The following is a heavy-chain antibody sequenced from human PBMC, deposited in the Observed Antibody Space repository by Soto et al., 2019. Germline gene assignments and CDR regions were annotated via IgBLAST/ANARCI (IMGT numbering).Heavy chain of an antibody. CDR2: IYHRGNT. CDR3: ASGGGLPRYY. V-gene: IGHV4-30-2*01. D-gene: IGHD3-10*01. J-gene: IGHJ4*02. Sequence: QLQLQESGSGLVKPSQTLSLTCAVSGGSISSGGYSWSWIRQPPGQGLEWIGYIYHRGNTYYNPSLKSQVTISVARSKNQFSLKLSSVTAADPAVYYCASGGGLPRYYWGQGTLVTVSS. CDR1: GGSISSGGYS.